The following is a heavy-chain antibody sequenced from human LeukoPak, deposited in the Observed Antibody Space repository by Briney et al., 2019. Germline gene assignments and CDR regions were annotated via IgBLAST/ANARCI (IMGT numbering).Heavy chain of an antibody. Sequence: GGSLRLSCAASGFTFDAYAMHWVRQAPGKGLEWVSSISWNSGIIGYADSVKGRFTISRDNAKKSLYLQMNSLRAEDTALYYCAKDMLSWDGSPLDYWGQGTLVTVSS. V-gene: IGHV3-9*01. J-gene: IGHJ4*02. D-gene: IGHD1-26*01. CDR3: AKDMLSWDGSPLDY. CDR1: GFTFDAYA. CDR2: ISWNSGII.